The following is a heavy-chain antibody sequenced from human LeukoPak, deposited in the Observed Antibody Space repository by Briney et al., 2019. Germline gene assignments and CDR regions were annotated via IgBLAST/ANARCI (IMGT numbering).Heavy chain of an antibody. D-gene: IGHD4-11*01. CDR1: GGPIRSGGYY. J-gene: IGHJ5*02. CDR2: IYYSGST. V-gene: IGHV4-31*03. Sequence: SETLSLTCTVSGGPIRSGGYYWSWIRQHPGKGLEWIGNIYYSGSTSYNPSLKSRVTISVDTSKNQFSLKLNSVTAADTAVYYCARGASNYGSFWFDPWGQGTLVTVSS. CDR3: ARGASNYGSFWFDP.